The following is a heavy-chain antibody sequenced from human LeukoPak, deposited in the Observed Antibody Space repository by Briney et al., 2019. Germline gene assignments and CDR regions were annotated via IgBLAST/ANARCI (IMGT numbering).Heavy chain of an antibody. D-gene: IGHD6-19*01. Sequence: GATVKVSCKASGYTFTDYYLHWVRQAPGQGLEWMGWINPNSGGTNYAQKFQGRVTMTRDTSISTAYMELSRLRSDDTAVYYCARLIAVAGQHLYYFDYWGQGTLVTVSS. CDR1: GYTFTDYY. CDR3: ARLIAVAGQHLYYFDY. V-gene: IGHV1-2*02. CDR2: INPNSGGT. J-gene: IGHJ4*02.